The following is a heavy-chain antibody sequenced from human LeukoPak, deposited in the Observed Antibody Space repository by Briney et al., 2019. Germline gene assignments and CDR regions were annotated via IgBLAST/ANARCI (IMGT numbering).Heavy chain of an antibody. J-gene: IGHJ4*02. CDR3: ARRTGDTRFCSRFSCFLPDY. D-gene: IGHD2-2*01. V-gene: IGHV3-30*01. CDR1: GFTFSDFG. Sequence: HPGGSLRLSCAASGFTFSDFGMNWVRQAPGKGLEWVASISNGGTEFYADSVKGRFAISRDTSTNTLSLQMNSLRAEDTAVYFCARRTGDTRFCSRFSCFLPDYWGQGTLVTVSS. CDR2: ISNGGTE.